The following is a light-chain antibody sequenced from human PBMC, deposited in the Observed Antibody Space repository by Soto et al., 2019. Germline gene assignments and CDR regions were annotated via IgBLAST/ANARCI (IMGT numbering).Light chain of an antibody. Sequence: EIVLTQSPGTLSLSPGDRVTLSCRASQSVSSTYLAWNQQTPGQAPRLLIYGASNRATGTPDRFSGSGSGTDFTLTINRLEPEDFALYYCQQYGSSPPTFGQGTKVDIK. CDR2: GAS. J-gene: IGKJ1*01. V-gene: IGKV3-20*01. CDR1: QSVSSTY. CDR3: QQYGSSPPT.